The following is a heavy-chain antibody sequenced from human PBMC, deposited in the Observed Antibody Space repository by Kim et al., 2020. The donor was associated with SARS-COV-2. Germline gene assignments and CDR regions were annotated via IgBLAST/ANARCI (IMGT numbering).Heavy chain of an antibody. J-gene: IGHJ4*02. Sequence: YPDPVKGSLPIYRDNSKNTPYLQMNSLRAEDTAVYYCARNQYGGTFDSWGQGTLVTVSS. V-gene: IGHV3-74*01. CDR3: ARNQYGGTFDS. D-gene: IGHD2-15*01.